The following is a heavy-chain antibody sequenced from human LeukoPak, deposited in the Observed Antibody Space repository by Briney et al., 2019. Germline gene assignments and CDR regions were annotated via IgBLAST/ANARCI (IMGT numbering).Heavy chain of an antibody. Sequence: SGPTLVNPTQTLTLTCTFSGFSLSTSGMCVSWIRQPPGKALEWLALIDWDDDKYYSTSLKTRLTISKDTSKNQVVLTMTNMDPVDTATYYCARIRSAMVTKLGYYYYYGMDVWGLGTTVTVSS. CDR3: ARIRSAMVTKLGYYYYYGMDV. CDR2: IDWDDDK. D-gene: IGHD5-18*01. V-gene: IGHV2-70*01. CDR1: GFSLSTSGMC. J-gene: IGHJ6*02.